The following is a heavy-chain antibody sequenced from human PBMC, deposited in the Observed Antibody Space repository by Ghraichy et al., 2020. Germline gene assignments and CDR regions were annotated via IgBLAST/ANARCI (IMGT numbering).Heavy chain of an antibody. J-gene: IGHJ4*02. CDR2: ISGSGGST. CDR3: AGSVVVPAAIPSYYFDY. CDR1: GFTFSSYA. Sequence: GGSLRLSCAASGFTFSSYAMSWVRQAPGKGLEWVSAISGSGGSTYYADSVKGRFTISRDNSKNTLYLQMNSLRAEDTAVYYCAGSVVVPAAIPSYYFDYWGQGTLVTVSS. D-gene: IGHD2-2*02. V-gene: IGHV3-23*01.